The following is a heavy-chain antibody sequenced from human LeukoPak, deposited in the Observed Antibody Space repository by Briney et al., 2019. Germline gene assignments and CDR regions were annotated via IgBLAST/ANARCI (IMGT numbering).Heavy chain of an antibody. Sequence: GRSLRPSCAASALTFSTNWVRWVRQPPGKGREWVAYIKLEGSETYYLDSVKGRFTISRDNAKNSLYLQMYSQRAEHTAMAYCWGDGLLWFGELLGVYVGYGDQGTVVTVS. CDR1: ALTFSTNW. D-gene: IGHD3-10*01. CDR3: WGDGLLWFGELLGVYVGY. J-gene: IGHJ4*02. CDR2: IKLEGSET. V-gene: IGHV3-7*01.